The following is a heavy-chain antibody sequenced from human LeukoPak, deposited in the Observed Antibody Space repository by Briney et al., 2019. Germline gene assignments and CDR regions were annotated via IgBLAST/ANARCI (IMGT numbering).Heavy chain of an antibody. CDR1: GFIFSQYS. V-gene: IGHV3-48*01. CDR3: ARDAGNSGYGCDL. D-gene: IGHD5-12*01. Sequence: GGSLRLSCAASGFIFSQYSMNWVRQAPGKGLEWVSHIRSSSETFYADSVKGRFTISRDNAGNSLYLQMNNLRGEDTAIYYCARDAGNSGYGCDLWGQGTLVTVSS. J-gene: IGHJ5*02. CDR2: IRSSSET.